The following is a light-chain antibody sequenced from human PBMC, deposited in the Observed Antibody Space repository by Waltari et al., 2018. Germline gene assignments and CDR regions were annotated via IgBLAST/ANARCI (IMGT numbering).Light chain of an antibody. Sequence: QSVLTQPPSASGTPGQRVTISCSGSSSNIGSNYVYWYQQLPGTAPKLLIYRHNQRPSGVPDRFSGSKYGTSASLASSGRRSEDEADYYCAAWDDSLSGRVFGGGTKLTVL. V-gene: IGLV1-47*01. CDR3: AAWDDSLSGRV. CDR1: SSNIGSNY. J-gene: IGLJ3*02. CDR2: RHN.